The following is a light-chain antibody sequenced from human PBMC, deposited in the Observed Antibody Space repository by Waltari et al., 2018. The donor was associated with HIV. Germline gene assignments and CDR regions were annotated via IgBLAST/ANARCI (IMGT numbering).Light chain of an antibody. Sequence: QSALTQPASVSGSPGQSITISCPGTSSDVGSYNLVSWYQQHPVKSPKLMIYEVTKRPSGVSNRFSGSKSGNPASLTISGLQAEDEADYYCCSYSGTSTLVFGGGTKLTVL. V-gene: IGLV2-23*02. J-gene: IGLJ2*01. CDR3: CSYSGTSTLV. CDR2: EVT. CDR1: SSDVGSYNL.